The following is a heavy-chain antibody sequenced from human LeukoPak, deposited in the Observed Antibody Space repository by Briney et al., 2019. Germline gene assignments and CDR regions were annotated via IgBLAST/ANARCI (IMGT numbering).Heavy chain of an antibody. CDR3: ARITMVRGVIITLGVSGFDY. V-gene: IGHV1-18*01. CDR1: GYTFTSYG. J-gene: IGHJ4*02. Sequence: ASVTVSCKASGYTFTSYGISWVRQAPGQGLEWMGWISAYNGNTNYAQKLQGRVTMTTDTSTSTAYMELRSLRSDDTAVYYCARITMVRGVIITLGVSGFDYWGQGTLVTVSS. CDR2: ISAYNGNT. D-gene: IGHD3-10*01.